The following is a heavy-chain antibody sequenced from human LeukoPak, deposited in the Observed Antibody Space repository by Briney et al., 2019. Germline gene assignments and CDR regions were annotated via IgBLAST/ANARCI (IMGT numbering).Heavy chain of an antibody. Sequence: SGGSLRLSCAASGFTFSSYWMHWVRHAAGKGLVRVARINSDGSTTSYADSVKGRFTISRDNAKNTLYLQMNSLRAEDTAVYYCARGRGSGCSDYWGQGTLVTVSS. CDR3: ARGRGSGCSDY. V-gene: IGHV3-74*01. CDR1: GFTFSSYW. J-gene: IGHJ4*02. CDR2: INSDGSTT. D-gene: IGHD2-15*01.